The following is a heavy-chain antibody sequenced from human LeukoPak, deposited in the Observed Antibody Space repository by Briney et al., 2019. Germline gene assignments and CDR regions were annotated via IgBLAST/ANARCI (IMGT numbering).Heavy chain of an antibody. J-gene: IGHJ4*02. D-gene: IGHD3-10*01. V-gene: IGHV3-30*18. CDR2: ISYDGSNK. Sequence: GGSLRLSCVASGFAFSIYGMHWVRQAPGKGLEWVAVISYDGSNKYYADSVKGRFTISRDNSKNTRDLQINRLRAEDTAGYYCTKDGAGHPDYWGQGTLVTVSS. CDR1: GFAFSIYG. CDR3: TKDGAGHPDY.